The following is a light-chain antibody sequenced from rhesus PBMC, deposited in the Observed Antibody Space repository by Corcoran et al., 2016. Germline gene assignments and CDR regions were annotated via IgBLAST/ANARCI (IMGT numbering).Light chain of an antibody. V-gene: IGKV1-38*01. Sequence: DIQLTQSPSSLFASVVDRVIMTGRASQGISSYSAWYQQKSGKAPKLLTYDASNLQSGVPSRFSGSGSGTEFTLTISSMQPEDFATYYCQQRNSYPLAFGGGTKVEIK. J-gene: IGKJ4*01. CDR2: DAS. CDR1: QGISSY. CDR3: QQRNSYPLA.